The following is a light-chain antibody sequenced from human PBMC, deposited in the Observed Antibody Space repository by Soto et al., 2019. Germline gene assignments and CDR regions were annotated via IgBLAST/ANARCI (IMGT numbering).Light chain of an antibody. Sequence: QSVLTQPASVSGSPGQSITISCTGTSRDVGSYNLVSWCQQYPGKAPKLMIYEDSKRPSGVSNRFSGSKSGNAASLTISGLQAEDDADYYCCAFAGNSIVLFGGGTKLTVL. CDR2: EDS. V-gene: IGLV2-23*01. CDR1: SRDVGSYNL. CDR3: CAFAGNSIVL. J-gene: IGLJ2*01.